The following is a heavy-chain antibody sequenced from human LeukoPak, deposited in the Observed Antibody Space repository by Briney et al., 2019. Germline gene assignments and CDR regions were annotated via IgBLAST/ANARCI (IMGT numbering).Heavy chain of an antibody. Sequence: PGGSLRLSCAASGFTFSSYWMTWVRQAPGKGLEWVANIKQDGSEKYYVDSVKGRFTISRDNAKNSLYLQMNSLRAEDTAVYYCARTDSSGYWYFDYWGQGTLVTVSS. CDR2: IKQDGSEK. D-gene: IGHD3-22*01. CDR1: GFTFSSYW. J-gene: IGHJ4*02. V-gene: IGHV3-7*04. CDR3: ARTDSSGYWYFDY.